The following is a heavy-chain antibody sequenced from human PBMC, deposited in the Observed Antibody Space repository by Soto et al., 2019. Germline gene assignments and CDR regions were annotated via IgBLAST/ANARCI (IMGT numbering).Heavy chain of an antibody. V-gene: IGHV3-23*01. Sequence: GGALRVSWAASGFTFISDAMSWFRQAPGKGLEWVSAISGSGISTYYADSVKGRFTISRDNSKNTLYLQMNSLRADDTAVYYCAKEWSYSSGWSHVDYWGQGPLVTVSS. CDR3: AKEWSYSSGWSHVDY. D-gene: IGHD6-19*01. CDR1: GFTFISDA. CDR2: ISGSGIST. J-gene: IGHJ4*02.